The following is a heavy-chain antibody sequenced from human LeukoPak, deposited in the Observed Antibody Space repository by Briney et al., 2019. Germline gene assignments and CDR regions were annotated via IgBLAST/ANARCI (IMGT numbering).Heavy chain of an antibody. Sequence: PGRSLRLSCRASGFTFSSYGMYWIRQAPGIGLEWVAVIWYDGSKQYYADSVTGRFTISRDNSKNTLSLQMNSLRAEDTAVYYCAKGLPTPIYGGNSYSAPRTYGMDVWGPGTTVTVSS. CDR2: IWYDGSKQ. D-gene: IGHD4-23*01. J-gene: IGHJ6*02. CDR1: GFTFSSYG. V-gene: IGHV3-33*06. CDR3: AKGLPTPIYGGNSYSAPRTYGMDV.